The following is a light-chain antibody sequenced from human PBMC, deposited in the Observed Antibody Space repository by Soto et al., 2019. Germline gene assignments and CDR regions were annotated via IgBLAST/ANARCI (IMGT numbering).Light chain of an antibody. V-gene: IGKV1-9*01. CDR2: AAS. CDR1: QGIDSS. Sequence: ILLTQSPSSLSASVGDRVTITCRASQGIDSSFAWYQQKPGKAPKLLIYAASSLQSGVPSRFSGSGSGTDFTLTISSLQPEDFATYYCQQSHSTPHTFGQGTRLDIK. CDR3: QQSHSTPHT. J-gene: IGKJ2*01.